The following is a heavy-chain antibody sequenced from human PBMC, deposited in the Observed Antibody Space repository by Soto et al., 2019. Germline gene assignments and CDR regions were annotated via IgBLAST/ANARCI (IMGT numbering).Heavy chain of an antibody. V-gene: IGHV4-34*01. CDR2: INHSGST. J-gene: IGHJ4*02. D-gene: IGHD2-8*01. CDR3: AREGYCTNGVCYLYYFDY. CDR1: GGSFSGYY. Sequence: QVQLQQWGAGLLKPSETLSLTCAVYGGSFSGYYWSWIRQPPGKGLEWIGEINHSGSTNYNPSLKSRVTISVDTSKNQFSLRLSSVTAADTAVYYCAREGYCTNGVCYLYYFDYWGQGTLVTVSS.